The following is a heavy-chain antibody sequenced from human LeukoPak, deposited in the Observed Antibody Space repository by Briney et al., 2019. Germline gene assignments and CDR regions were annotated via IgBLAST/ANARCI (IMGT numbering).Heavy chain of an antibody. J-gene: IGHJ4*02. CDR1: GFTFSSYS. CDR2: ISSSSSYI. D-gene: IGHD3-10*01. Sequence: GGSLRLSCAASGFTFSSYSMNWVRQAPGKGLEWVSSISSSSSYIYYADSVKGRFTISRDNAKTPLYLQMNSLRAEDTAVYYCARVSVRTKGSLDYWGQGTLVTVSS. V-gene: IGHV3-21*01. CDR3: ARVSVRTKGSLDY.